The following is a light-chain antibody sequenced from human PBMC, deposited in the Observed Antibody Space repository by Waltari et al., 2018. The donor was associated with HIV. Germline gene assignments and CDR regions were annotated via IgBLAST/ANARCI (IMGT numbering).Light chain of an antibody. CDR1: NSNIGNKH. Sequence: QSVFTPPPSVSAAPGQTVTISCPGSNSNIGNKHVTWYQQLPGTAPKLLIYDNNKRPSGIPDRFSASKSGTSATLGITGLQTGDEAEYYCGAWDSSLSAVVFGTGTKVTVL. CDR3: GAWDSSLSAVV. V-gene: IGLV1-51*01. J-gene: IGLJ1*01. CDR2: DNN.